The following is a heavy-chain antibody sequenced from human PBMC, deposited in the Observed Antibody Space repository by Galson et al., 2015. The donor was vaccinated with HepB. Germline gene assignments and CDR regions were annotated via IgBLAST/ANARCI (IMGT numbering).Heavy chain of an antibody. V-gene: IGHV1-46*01. J-gene: IGHJ6*02. CDR2: INPLGGST. D-gene: IGHD5-12*01. Sequence: SVKVSCKASGYTFTSNYLHWVRQARGQGLDWMGIINPLGGSTTYAQKFKGRVTMTRDTSTSTVYMELSSLTSEDTAVYYCARGGYNGYDSSYYYYGMDVWGQGTTVTVSS. CDR1: GYTFTSNY. CDR3: ARGGYNGYDSSYYYYGMDV.